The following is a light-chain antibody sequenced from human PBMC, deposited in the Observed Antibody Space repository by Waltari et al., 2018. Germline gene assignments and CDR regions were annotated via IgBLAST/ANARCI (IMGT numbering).Light chain of an antibody. J-gene: IGLJ2*01. V-gene: IGLV1-44*01. CDR1: SSNIGSNP. Sequence: QSVLTQPPSASGTPRQRVSIFCSGSSSNIGSNPVNWYQQLPGTAPKLLISTDNQRPSGVPDRFSGSKSGTSASLAISGLQSEDEADYYCAAWDGSLSAMVFGGGTELTVL. CDR3: AAWDGSLSAMV. CDR2: TDN.